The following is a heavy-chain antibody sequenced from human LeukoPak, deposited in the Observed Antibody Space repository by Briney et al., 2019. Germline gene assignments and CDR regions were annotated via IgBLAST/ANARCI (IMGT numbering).Heavy chain of an antibody. D-gene: IGHD3-16*01. CDR1: GGSISGYY. Sequence: SETLSLTCTVSGGSISGYYWSWIRQPPGKGLEWIGYIYYTGRTSYSPSLRRRVSMPADTSKNQISLKLSSVTAADTAVYYCARECGGRTVGECFTYWGQGTQVTVSS. CDR2: IYYTGRT. V-gene: IGHV4-59*01. J-gene: IGHJ4*02. CDR3: ARECGGRTVGECFTY.